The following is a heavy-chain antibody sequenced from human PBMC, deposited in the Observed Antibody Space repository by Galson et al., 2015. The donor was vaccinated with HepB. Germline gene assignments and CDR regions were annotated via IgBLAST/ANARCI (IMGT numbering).Heavy chain of an antibody. CDR2: IKKDGSER. CDR1: GFTFSSYW. Sequence: SLRLSCAASGFTFSSYWMSWVRQAPGKGLEWVANIKKDGSERNYVDSVRGRFIISRDNAKNSLYLQMNSLGAEDTAMYYCARSSYTYVYWGQGTLVTVSS. V-gene: IGHV3-7*01. CDR3: ARSSYTYVY. J-gene: IGHJ4*02. D-gene: IGHD2-2*02.